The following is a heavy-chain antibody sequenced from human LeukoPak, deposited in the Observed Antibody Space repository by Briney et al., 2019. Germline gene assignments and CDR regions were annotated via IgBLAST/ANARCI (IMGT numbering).Heavy chain of an antibody. Sequence: SDTLSPTCALSDRSINSGNWWGWVRQATGKGLEGIGDDHHEGRHSYSPPLKRRVPIFLEQSNNMFSLGVTPVTGAGQAFDYRATSSGWYRLDYWGQGTLVIVS. CDR2: DHHEGRH. J-gene: IGHJ4*02. D-gene: IGHD6-19*01. V-gene: IGHV4/OR15-8*01. CDR3: ATSSGWYRLDY. CDR1: DRSINSGNW.